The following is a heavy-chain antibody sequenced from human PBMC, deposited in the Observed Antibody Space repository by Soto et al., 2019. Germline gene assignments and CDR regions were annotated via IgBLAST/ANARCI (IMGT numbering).Heavy chain of an antibody. CDR1: GFTFSSYA. D-gene: IGHD6-13*01. V-gene: IGHV3-23*01. Sequence: EVQLLESGGGLVQPGGSLRLSCAASGFTFSSYAMSWVRQAPGKGLEWVSAISGSGGSTYYADSVKGRFTISRDNSKNTLYLQMHSLKAEDTAVYYCAKENAYSSSWFEFDYWGQGTMVTVSS. CDR2: ISGSGGST. CDR3: AKENAYSSSWFEFDY. J-gene: IGHJ4*02.